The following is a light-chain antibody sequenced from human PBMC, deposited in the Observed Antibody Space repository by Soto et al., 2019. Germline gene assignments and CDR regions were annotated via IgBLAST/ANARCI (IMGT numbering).Light chain of an antibody. CDR2: RSA. V-gene: IGLV1-44*01. J-gene: IGLJ2*01. CDR3: AAWDDSLNDVV. Sequence: QSALTQPPSASGTPGQRVTISCSGSSSNIESNTVNWFQQLPGTSPKLLIYRSAQRPSGVPDRFSGSKSGTSASLAISGLQSEDEDDYYCAAWDDSLNDVVFGGGTKLTVL. CDR1: SSNIESNT.